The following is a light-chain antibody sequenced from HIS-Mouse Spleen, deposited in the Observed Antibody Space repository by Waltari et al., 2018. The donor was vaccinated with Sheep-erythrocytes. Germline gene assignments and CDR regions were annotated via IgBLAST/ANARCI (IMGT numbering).Light chain of an antibody. CDR2: EGS. CDR1: SSDVGSYNL. CDR3: CSYAGSSTPWV. J-gene: IGLJ3*02. Sequence: QSALTPPAPVSGSPGQSIPIPCTGTSSDVGSYNLFPWYQQHPGKAPKLMIYEGSKRPSGVSNRFSGSKSGNTASLTISGLQAEDEADYYCCSYAGSSTPWVFGGGTKLTVL. V-gene: IGLV2-23*01.